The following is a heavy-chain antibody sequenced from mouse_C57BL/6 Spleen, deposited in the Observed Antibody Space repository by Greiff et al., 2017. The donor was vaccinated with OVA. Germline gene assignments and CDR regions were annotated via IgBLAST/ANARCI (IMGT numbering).Heavy chain of an antibody. CDR1: GYTFTTYP. Sequence: VKLVESGAELVKPGASVKMSCKASGYTFTTYPIEWMKQNHGKSLEWIGNFHPYNDDTKYNEKFKGKATLTVEKSSSTVYLELSRLTSDDSAVYYCARRTLYYYGSSYYYAMDYWGQGTSVTVSS. V-gene: IGHV1-47*01. J-gene: IGHJ4*01. CDR2: FHPYNDDT. CDR3: ARRTLYYYGSSYYYAMDY. D-gene: IGHD1-1*01.